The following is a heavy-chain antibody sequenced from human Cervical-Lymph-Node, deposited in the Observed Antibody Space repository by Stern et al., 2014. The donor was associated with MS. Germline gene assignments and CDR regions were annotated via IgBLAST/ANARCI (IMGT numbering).Heavy chain of an antibody. CDR1: GYSFTNYW. Sequence: VQLQQSGAEVKKPGESLKISCKTAGYSFTNYWIGWVRQLPGKGMDVMCIISPSDSDTIYSPSFQGQVIIAADKSIGTAYLQWRSLKASDSGIYYCARGAPPENWGQGTLVTVSS. CDR3: ARGAPPEN. CDR2: ISPSDSDT. V-gene: IGHV5-51*03. J-gene: IGHJ4*02. D-gene: IGHD1-26*01.